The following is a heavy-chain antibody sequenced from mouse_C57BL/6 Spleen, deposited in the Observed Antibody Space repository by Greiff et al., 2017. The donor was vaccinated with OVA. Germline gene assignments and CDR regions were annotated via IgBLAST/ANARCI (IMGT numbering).Heavy chain of an antibody. J-gene: IGHJ1*03. V-gene: IGHV1-61*01. D-gene: IGHD2-10*01. CDR3: ARRTYSYWYFDV. CDR1: GYTFTSYW. CDR2: IYPSDSET. Sequence: QVQLQQPGAELVRPGSSVKLSCKASGYTFTSYWMDWVKQRPGQGLEWIGNIYPSDSETHYNQKFKDKATLTVDKSSSTAYMQLSSLTSEDSAVYYCARRTYSYWYFDVWGTGTTVTVSS.